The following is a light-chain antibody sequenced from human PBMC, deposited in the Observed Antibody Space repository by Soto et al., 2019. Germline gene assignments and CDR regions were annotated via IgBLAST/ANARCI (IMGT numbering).Light chain of an antibody. CDR1: QSVSSN. J-gene: IGKJ1*01. V-gene: IGKV3-15*01. CDR3: QQYNNWPTWK. CDR2: GAS. Sequence: EIVMTQSPATLSVSPGERATLSCRASQSVSSNLAWYQQKPGQAPRLLIYGASTRATGIPARFSGSGSGTEFHLTISSLKYEELAVYSCQQYNNWPTWKFGQGTKV.